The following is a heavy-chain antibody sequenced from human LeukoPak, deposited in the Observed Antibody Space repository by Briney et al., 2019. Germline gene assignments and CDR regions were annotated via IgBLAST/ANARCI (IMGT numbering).Heavy chain of an antibody. CDR3: ARGRVPNY. Sequence: SETLSLTCTVSGDSISNYYWSWIRQPPGKGLEWIGYISYSGSTNSNPSLYSRVTTSIDMSKNQFSLRLSSVTAADTAVYYCARGRVPNYWGQGTLVTVSS. CDR1: GDSISNYY. J-gene: IGHJ4*02. V-gene: IGHV4-59*01. CDR2: ISYSGST. D-gene: IGHD3-10*01.